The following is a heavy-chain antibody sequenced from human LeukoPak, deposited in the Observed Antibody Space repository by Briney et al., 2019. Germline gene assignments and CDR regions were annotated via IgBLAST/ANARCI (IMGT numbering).Heavy chain of an antibody. V-gene: IGHV1-46*01. J-gene: IGHJ4*02. Sequence: GASVKVSCKASGYTFTNYFFNWVRQAPGQGLEWMGIINPNDGSTTYAQKFQQRVTMTWDTSTATVYMELRSLSSEDTAVFYCVRETPIYSSREFDYWGQGTLVTVSS. CDR3: VRETPIYSSREFDY. CDR2: INPNDGST. CDR1: GYTFTNYF. D-gene: IGHD6-13*01.